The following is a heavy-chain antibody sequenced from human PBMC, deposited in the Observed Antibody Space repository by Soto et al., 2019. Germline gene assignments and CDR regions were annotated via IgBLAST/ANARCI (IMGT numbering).Heavy chain of an antibody. Sequence: PSETLSLTCTVSGGSISSSSYYWGWIRQPPGKGLEWIGSIYYSGSTYYKPSLKSRVTISVDTSKNQFSLKLSSVTAADTAVYYCARQVIGGGSGTLGYGMDVWGQGTTITVSS. J-gene: IGHJ6*02. CDR1: GGSISSSSYY. V-gene: IGHV4-39*01. CDR3: ARQVIGGGSGTLGYGMDV. CDR2: IYYSGST. D-gene: IGHD3-10*01.